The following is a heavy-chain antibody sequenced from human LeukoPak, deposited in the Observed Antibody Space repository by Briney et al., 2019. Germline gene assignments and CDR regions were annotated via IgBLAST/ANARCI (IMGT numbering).Heavy chain of an antibody. V-gene: IGHV3-33*06. CDR2: IWYDGSNK. CDR3: ANFHCSTTSCHLSGYFQY. J-gene: IGHJ1*01. Sequence: EGSLRLSCAASGFTFSSYGMHWVRQAPGKGLEWVGVIWYDGSNKYYADSVKGRFTISRDYSKNTLYLQMNSLRAEDTAVYYCANFHCSTTSCHLSGYFQYWGQGTLVTVSS. D-gene: IGHD2-2*01. CDR1: GFTFSSYG.